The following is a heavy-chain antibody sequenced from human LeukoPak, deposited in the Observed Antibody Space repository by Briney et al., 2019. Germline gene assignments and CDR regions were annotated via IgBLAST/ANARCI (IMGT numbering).Heavy chain of an antibody. CDR2: INPSGGYT. CDR1: GYTFTRYY. CDR3: ARDLVVVPAAAVNYFDY. D-gene: IGHD2-2*01. V-gene: IGHV1-46*01. Sequence: GSVKVSCKASGYTFTRYYIHWVRQAPGQGLEWMGIINPSGGYTSYAQKFQDRVTMTRDTSTSTVYMELSSLRSEDTAVYYCARDLVVVPAAAVNYFDYWGQGTLVTVSS. J-gene: IGHJ4*02.